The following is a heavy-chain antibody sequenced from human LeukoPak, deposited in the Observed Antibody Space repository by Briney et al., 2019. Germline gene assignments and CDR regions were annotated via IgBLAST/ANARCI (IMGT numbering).Heavy chain of an antibody. CDR1: GGSFSGYY. J-gene: IGHJ4*02. Sequence: PSETLSLTCAVYGGSFSGYYWSWIRQPPGKGLEWIGEINHSGSTNYNPSLKSRVTISVGTSKNQFSLKLSSVTAADTAVYYCARGPIDSSGYYFPFDYWGQGTLVTVSS. CDR2: INHSGST. D-gene: IGHD3-22*01. CDR3: ARGPIDSSGYYFPFDY. V-gene: IGHV4-34*01.